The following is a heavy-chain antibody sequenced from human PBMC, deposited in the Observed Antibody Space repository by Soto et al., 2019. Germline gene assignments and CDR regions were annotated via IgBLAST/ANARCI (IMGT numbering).Heavy chain of an antibody. Sequence: EVQLVESGGGLVQPGGSLRLSCVASGFTFNRNWTTWVRQAPGKGLEWVANIKQDGSEKNYVDSVRGRFTISRDDAKNSLYLQMNSLRAEDTAVYYCARRGDYGDYWGQGTLVTVSS. CDR3: ARRGDYGDY. J-gene: IGHJ4*02. CDR1: GFTFNRNW. V-gene: IGHV3-7*01. CDR2: IKQDGSEK. D-gene: IGHD4-17*01.